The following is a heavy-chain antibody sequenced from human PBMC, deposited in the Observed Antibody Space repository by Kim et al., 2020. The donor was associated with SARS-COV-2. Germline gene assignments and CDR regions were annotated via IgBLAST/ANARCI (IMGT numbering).Heavy chain of an antibody. CDR3: ARDHRNSSGYYSFDY. J-gene: IGHJ4*02. V-gene: IGHV1-3*01. Sequence: ASVKVSCKTSGYTFNTYALYWVRQAPGQRLDWMGWINGGNGYTEYSQNFQGRVTFTKDTSAKTAYLELSSLTSEDTAVYYCARDHRNSSGYYSFDYWGQGTLVTVSS. CDR1: GYTFNTYA. D-gene: IGHD3-22*01. CDR2: INGGNGYT.